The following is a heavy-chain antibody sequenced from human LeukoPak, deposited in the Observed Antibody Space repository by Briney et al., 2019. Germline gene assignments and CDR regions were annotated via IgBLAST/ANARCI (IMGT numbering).Heavy chain of an antibody. J-gene: IGHJ4*02. CDR3: ARLQRDGYNSLGSYNLDY. CDR1: GYSFTNDW. CDR2: SYPGDSDN. V-gene: IGHV5-51*01. D-gene: IGHD5-24*01. Sequence: GESLKISCKGSGYSFTNDWIVWLRKMPGKGLEWMVISYPGDSDNRDSPSFLGQGTISADKSISTAYLQWRSLKASDAAVYYCARLQRDGYNSLGSYNLDYWGQGTLVTVSS.